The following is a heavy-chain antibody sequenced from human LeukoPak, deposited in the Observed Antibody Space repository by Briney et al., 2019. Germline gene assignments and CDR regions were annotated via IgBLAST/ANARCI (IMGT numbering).Heavy chain of an antibody. V-gene: IGHV3-64D*06. J-gene: IGHJ5*02. CDR2: ISSNGGST. CDR3: AISPIASTLGYCSGGSCYGSGVWFDP. D-gene: IGHD2-15*01. Sequence: GGSLRLSCSASGFTFSSYAMHWVRQAPGKGLEYVSAISSNGGSTYYADSVKGRFTISRDNSKNTLYLQMSSLRAEDTAVYYCAISPIASTLGYCSGGSCYGSGVWFDPWGQGTLVTVSS. CDR1: GFTFSSYA.